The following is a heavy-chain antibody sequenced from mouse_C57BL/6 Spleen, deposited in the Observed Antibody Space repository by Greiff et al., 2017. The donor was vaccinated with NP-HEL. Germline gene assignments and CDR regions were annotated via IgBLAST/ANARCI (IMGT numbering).Heavy chain of an antibody. V-gene: IGHV2-2*01. D-gene: IGHD1-1*01. CDR3: ARNLLITTVVECRFAY. CDR2: IWSGGST. J-gene: IGHJ3*01. CDR1: GFSLTSYG. Sequence: VQLQQSGPGLVQPSQSLSITCTVSGFSLTSYGVHWVRQSPGKGLEWLGVIWSGGSTDSNAAFISRLSISKYNSKSQVFFKMNSLQADDTAIYYCARNLLITTVVECRFAYWGQGTLVTVSA.